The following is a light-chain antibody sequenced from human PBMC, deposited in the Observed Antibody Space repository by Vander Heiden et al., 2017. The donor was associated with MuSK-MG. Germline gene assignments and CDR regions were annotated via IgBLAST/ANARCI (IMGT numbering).Light chain of an antibody. CDR1: QSVSSN. V-gene: IGKV3-15*01. J-gene: IGKJ1*01. CDR2: GAS. CDR3: QQDTNWPWT. Sequence: EVVMTQSPATLSVSRGERATLPCRASQSVSSNLAWYQQKPGQAPRLLIYGASTRATGIPARFSGSGSGTEFTLTISSLQSEDFAVYHCQQDTNWPWTFGRGTKVEIK.